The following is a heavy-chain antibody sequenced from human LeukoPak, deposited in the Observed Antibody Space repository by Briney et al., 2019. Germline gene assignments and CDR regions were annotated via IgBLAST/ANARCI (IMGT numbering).Heavy chain of an antibody. CDR1: GFTFSSYS. V-gene: IGHV3-21*01. Sequence: GGSLRLSCAASGFTFSSYSMNWVRQAPGKGLEWVSSISSSSSYIYYADSVQGRFTISRDNAKNSLFLQMNSLRAEDTAVYYCARVGYSSSFDLWGQGTLVTVSS. CDR3: ARVGYSSSFDL. J-gene: IGHJ4*02. CDR2: ISSSSSYI. D-gene: IGHD6-13*01.